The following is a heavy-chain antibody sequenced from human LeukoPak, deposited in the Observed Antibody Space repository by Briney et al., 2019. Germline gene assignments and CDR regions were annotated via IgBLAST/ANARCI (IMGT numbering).Heavy chain of an antibody. Sequence: SETLSLTCTVSGGSISSYYWSWIRQPPGKGLEWIGYIYYSGSTNYNPSLKRRVTISVDTSKNQFSLKLSSVPAADTAVYYCARSFKVLMVYAILKDEPGDAFDIWGQGTMVTVSS. V-gene: IGHV4-59*01. CDR2: IYYSGST. CDR1: GGSISSYY. J-gene: IGHJ3*02. D-gene: IGHD2-8*01. CDR3: ARSFKVLMVYAILKDEPGDAFDI.